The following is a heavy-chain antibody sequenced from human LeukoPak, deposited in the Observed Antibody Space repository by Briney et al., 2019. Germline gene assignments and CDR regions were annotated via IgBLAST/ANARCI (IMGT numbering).Heavy chain of an antibody. CDR1: GFSFSNTR. CDR2: IKFKTDGGTT. Sequence: PGGSLRLSCAASGFSFSNTRMSWVRQAPGKGLEWVGRIKFKTDGGTTDYAEPVKGRFTISRDDSKNTLSLQMNSLKTEDTAVYYCTTVGSTNSWSWGQGTMVTVSS. J-gene: IGHJ3*01. CDR3: TTVGSTNSWS. V-gene: IGHV3-15*01. D-gene: IGHD6-13*01.